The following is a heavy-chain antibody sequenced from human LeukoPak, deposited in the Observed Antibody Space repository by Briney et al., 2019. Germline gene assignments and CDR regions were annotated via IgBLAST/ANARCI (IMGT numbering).Heavy chain of an antibody. CDR2: IYDGGST. Sequence: GGSLRLSCAASGFTVSSNYMNWVRQAPGKGLEWVSVIYDGGSTYYSDAVRGRFTASRDPSKNTLYLQMNSLRAEDTAVYYCATGAFNWGRGTLVTVSS. CDR1: GFTVSSNY. J-gene: IGHJ4*02. V-gene: IGHV3-53*01. CDR3: ATGAFN.